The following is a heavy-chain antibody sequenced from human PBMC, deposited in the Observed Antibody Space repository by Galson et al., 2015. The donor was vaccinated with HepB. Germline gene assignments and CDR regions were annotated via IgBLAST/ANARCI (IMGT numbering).Heavy chain of an antibody. CDR2: IYYSGST. D-gene: IGHD2-15*01. CDR1: GASISISTFY. J-gene: IGHJ5*02. Sequence: SETLSLTCSVSGASISISTFYWVWIRQTPVKGLEWIGTIYYSGSTYYNPSLKSRVTISTHTSKNQSSLRLTSVTAADTAVYYCARQVVVAAWRVDPWGQGTLVTVSS. CDR3: ARQVVVAAWRVDP. V-gene: IGHV4-39*01.